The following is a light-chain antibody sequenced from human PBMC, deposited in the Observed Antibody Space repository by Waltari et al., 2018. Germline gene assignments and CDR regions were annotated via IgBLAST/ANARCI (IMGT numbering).Light chain of an antibody. J-gene: IGLJ2*01. V-gene: IGLV1-51*02. CDR3: ATWDSSLSAGV. CDR1: SHNIGSAY. CDR2: ENN. Sequence: QSVLAQPPSVSAAPGQRVTISCSGSSHNIGSAYVTWYQQFPGTAPKLLIQENNERPSGIPDRFSGSKSGTSATLDITGLQTGDEAVYYCATWDSSLSAGVFGGGTKLTVL.